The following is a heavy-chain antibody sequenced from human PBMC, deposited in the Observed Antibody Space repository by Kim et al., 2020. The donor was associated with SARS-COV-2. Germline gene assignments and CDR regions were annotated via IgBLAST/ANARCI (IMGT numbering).Heavy chain of an antibody. D-gene: IGHD5-18*01. CDR3: ARHSMSGYSYGLDY. J-gene: IGHJ4*02. CDR1: GGSISSSSYY. Sequence: SETLSLTCTVSGGSISSSSYYWGWIRQPPGKGLEWIGSIYYSGSTYYNPSLKSRVTISVDTSKNQFSLKLSSVTAADTAVYYCARHSMSGYSYGLDYWGQGTLVTVSS. V-gene: IGHV4-39*01. CDR2: IYYSGST.